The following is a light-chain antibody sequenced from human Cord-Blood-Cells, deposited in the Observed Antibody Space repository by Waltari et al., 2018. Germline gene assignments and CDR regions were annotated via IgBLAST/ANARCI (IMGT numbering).Light chain of an antibody. CDR1: NLGVKY. J-gene: IGLJ2*01. CDR2: QDS. Sequence: SYELTQPHSVSVSPGQTASITCSGDNLGVKYACWYQKKPGQSPVLVIYQDSKRPSGIPERFSGTYSGNTATRTISGTQAMDEADYNCQAWDSSTVVFGGGTKLTVL. V-gene: IGLV3-1*01. CDR3: QAWDSSTVV.